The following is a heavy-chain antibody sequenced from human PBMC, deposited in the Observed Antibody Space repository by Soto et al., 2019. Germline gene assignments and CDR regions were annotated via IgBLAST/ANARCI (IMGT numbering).Heavy chain of an antibody. Sequence: EVQLLESGGGLVQPGGSLRLSCAASGFTFSTYALTWVRQAPGKGLERVSSIGTHADTTYYVDSVKGRFSISRDNSKNTVYLQMSSLSAEDTAVYYCARPYVEVAVNDAFDIWGRGTMVTVSS. V-gene: IGHV3-23*01. J-gene: IGHJ3*02. CDR1: GFTFSTYA. CDR3: ARPYVEVAVNDAFDI. CDR2: IGTHADTT. D-gene: IGHD3-16*01.